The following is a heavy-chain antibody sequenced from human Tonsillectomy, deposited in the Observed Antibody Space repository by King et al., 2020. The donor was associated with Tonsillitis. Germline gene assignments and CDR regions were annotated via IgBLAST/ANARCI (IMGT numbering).Heavy chain of an antibody. Sequence: VQLVESGGGLVQPGGSLRLSCAASGFTFSYHYMDWVRKAPGKGLDWVGRSRNKANNYATESAASVKGRFTVSRDESNNSLYLQMNSLKTEDTAVYYCTRESSGAANDYWGQGTLVTVSS. CDR3: TRESSGAANDY. CDR2: SRNKANNYAT. V-gene: IGHV3-72*01. CDR1: GFTFSYHY. J-gene: IGHJ4*02. D-gene: IGHD6-19*01.